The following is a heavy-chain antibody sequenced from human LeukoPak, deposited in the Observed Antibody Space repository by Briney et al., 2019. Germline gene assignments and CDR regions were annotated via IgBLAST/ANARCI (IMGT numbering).Heavy chain of an antibody. CDR2: MNPNSRNT. CDR1: GYPFTTYD. Sequence: ASVKVSCKASGYPFTTYDINWVRQAPGQGLEWMGWMNPNSRNTGYAQRFQGRVTMTRSTSISTAYMELSSLRSEDTAVYYCARGVHNYDTSAYSPTFRPYNWFDPWGQGTLVTVSS. V-gene: IGHV1-8*01. CDR3: ARGVHNYDTSAYSPTFRPYNWFDP. D-gene: IGHD3-22*01. J-gene: IGHJ5*02.